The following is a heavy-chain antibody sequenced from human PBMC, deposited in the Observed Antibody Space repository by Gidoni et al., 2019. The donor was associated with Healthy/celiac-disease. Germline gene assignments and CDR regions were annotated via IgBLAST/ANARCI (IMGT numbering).Heavy chain of an antibody. CDR2: ISSSSSTI. CDR1: GFTVSSYS. Sequence: EVQLVESGGGLVQPGGSLRLSCAASGFTVSSYSMNWVRQAPGKGLEVVSYISSSSSTIYYADSVQGRFTISRDNAKNSLYLQMNSLRAEDTAVYYCARGNSGGSYYNWGQGTLVTVSS. J-gene: IGHJ4*02. D-gene: IGHD1-26*01. CDR3: ARGNSGGSYYN. V-gene: IGHV3-48*01.